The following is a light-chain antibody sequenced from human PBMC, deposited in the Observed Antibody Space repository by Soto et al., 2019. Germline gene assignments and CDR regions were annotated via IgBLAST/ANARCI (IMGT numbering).Light chain of an antibody. V-gene: IGLV3-21*04. Sequence: SYELTQPPSVSVAPGKTARITCGGNNIGSKSVHWYQQKPGQAPVLVIYYDSDRPSGIPERFSGSNSGNTATLTISRVEAVDEADYYCQVWDSSSDHPGHVVFGGGTKLTVL. CDR3: QVWDSSSDHPGHVV. CDR2: YDS. J-gene: IGLJ2*01. CDR1: NIGSKS.